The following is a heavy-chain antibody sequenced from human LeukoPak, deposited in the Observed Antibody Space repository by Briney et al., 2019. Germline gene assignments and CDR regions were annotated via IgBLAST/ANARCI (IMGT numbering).Heavy chain of an antibody. CDR3: AKVVGRWGDFWSGYFGDDAFDI. D-gene: IGHD3-3*01. V-gene: IGHV3-74*01. Sequence: GGSLRLSCAASGFTFSSNWMHWVRQAPGKGLVWVSRINEDGSTTNYADSVKGRSTIFRDNAKNTLYLQMNSLRAEDTAMYYCAKVVGRWGDFWSGYFGDDAFDIWGQGTMVTVSS. CDR1: GFTFSSNW. J-gene: IGHJ3*02. CDR2: INEDGSTT.